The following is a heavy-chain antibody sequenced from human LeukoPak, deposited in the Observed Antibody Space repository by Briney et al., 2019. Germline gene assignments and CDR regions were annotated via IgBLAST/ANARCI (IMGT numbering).Heavy chain of an antibody. CDR3: ARGRRQWLVSLLADY. CDR1: GFTFSSYA. Sequence: GGSLRLSCAASGFTFSSYAMSWVRQAPGKGLEWVSAISGSGGSTYYADSVKGRFTISRDNSKNTLYLQMNSLRAEDTAVYYCARGRRQWLVSLLADYWGQGTLVTVSS. J-gene: IGHJ4*02. D-gene: IGHD6-19*01. CDR2: ISGSGGST. V-gene: IGHV3-23*01.